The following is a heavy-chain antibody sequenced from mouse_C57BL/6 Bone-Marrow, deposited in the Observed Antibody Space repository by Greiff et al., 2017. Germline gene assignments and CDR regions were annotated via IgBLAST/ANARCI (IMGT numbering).Heavy chain of an antibody. D-gene: IGHD2-1*01. J-gene: IGHJ3*01. CDR3: ARGGGKGPFAY. V-gene: IGHV1-63*01. CDR1: GYTFTNYW. Sequence: VQGVESGAELVRPGTSVKMSCKASGYTFTNYWIGWAKQRPGHGLEWIGDIYPGGGYTNYNEKFKGKATLTADKSSSTAYMQFSSLTSEDSAIYYCARGGGKGPFAYWGQGTLVTVSA. CDR2: IYPGGGYT.